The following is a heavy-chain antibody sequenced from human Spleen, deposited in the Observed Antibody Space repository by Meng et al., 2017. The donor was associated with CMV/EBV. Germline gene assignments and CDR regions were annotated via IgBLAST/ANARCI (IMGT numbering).Heavy chain of an antibody. CDR1: GGSFSGYY. J-gene: IGHJ4*02. CDR3: AKGRGLTTTYYFDY. D-gene: IGHD1-1*01. CDR2: INHSGSP. V-gene: IGHV4-34*01. Sequence: CAGYGGSFSGYYWSWIRQPPGKGLEWIGEINHSGSPNYNPSLKSRVTISVDTSQSQFSLNLRSVTAADTAVYYCAKGRGLTTTYYFDYWGQGTLVTVSS.